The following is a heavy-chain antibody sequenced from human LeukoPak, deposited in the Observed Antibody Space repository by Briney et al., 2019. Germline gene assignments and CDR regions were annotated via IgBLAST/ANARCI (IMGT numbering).Heavy chain of an antibody. CDR1: GFTFSDTR. CDR3: ARVRSGWCADY. D-gene: IGHD6-19*01. Sequence: GGSLRLSCAASGFTFSDTRMHWVRQVPGKGLVWVSRIRGDGSDARYAESVKGRFTISRDNAKNSLYLQMNSLRAEDTAVYYCARVRSGWCADYWGQGTLVTVSS. J-gene: IGHJ4*02. V-gene: IGHV3-74*01. CDR2: IRGDGSDA.